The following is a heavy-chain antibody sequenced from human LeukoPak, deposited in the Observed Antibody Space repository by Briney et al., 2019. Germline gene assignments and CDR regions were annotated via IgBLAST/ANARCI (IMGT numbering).Heavy chain of an antibody. CDR2: IYSGGST. CDR3: SRGLHSRGWMGGY. D-gene: IGHD6-19*01. V-gene: IGHV3-66*01. J-gene: IGHJ4*02. CDR1: GFTVSTNY. Sequence: GGSLRLSCAATGFTVSTNYLSWVRQAPGKGLEWVSVIYSGGSTYYADSVKGRFTVSRDNSKNTLYLQMNSLRVEGTAVYFCSRGLHSRGWMGGYWGQGTLVSVSS.